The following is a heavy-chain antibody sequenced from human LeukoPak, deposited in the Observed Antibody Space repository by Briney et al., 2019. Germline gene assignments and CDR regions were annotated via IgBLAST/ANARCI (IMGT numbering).Heavy chain of an antibody. D-gene: IGHD3-3*01. Sequence: GGSLRLSCAASGFTFSSYEMNWVRQAPGKGLEWVSYISGGGSNIYYADSVKGRFTVSRDDAKNSLYLQMDSLRAEDTAVYYCARTPTYGFWSVYTLDVWGQGTTVTVSS. CDR1: GFTFSSYE. CDR3: ARTPTYGFWSVYTLDV. CDR2: ISGGGSNI. J-gene: IGHJ6*02. V-gene: IGHV3-48*03.